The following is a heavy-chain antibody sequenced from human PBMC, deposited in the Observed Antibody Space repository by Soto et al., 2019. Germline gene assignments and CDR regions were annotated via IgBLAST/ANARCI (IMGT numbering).Heavy chain of an antibody. Sequence: SETLSLTCTVSGGSISSGGYYWSWIRQHPGKGLEWIGYIYYSGSTYYNPSLKSRVTISVDTSKNQFSLKLSSVTAADTAVYYCARGVRDDFWSGYYHYFDYWGQGTLVTVSS. J-gene: IGHJ4*02. D-gene: IGHD3-3*01. V-gene: IGHV4-31*03. CDR1: GGSISSGGYY. CDR2: IYYSGST. CDR3: ARGVRDDFWSGYYHYFDY.